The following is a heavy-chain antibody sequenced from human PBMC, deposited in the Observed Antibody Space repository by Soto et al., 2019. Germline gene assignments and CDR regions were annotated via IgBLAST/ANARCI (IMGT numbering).Heavy chain of an antibody. CDR2: ISAYNGNT. V-gene: IGHV1-18*01. J-gene: IGHJ5*02. CDR3: ARAQGQQLVYNWFDP. CDR1: GGTFSSYT. Sequence: GASVKVSCKASGGTFSSYTISWVRQAPGQGLEWMGWISAYNGNTNYAQKLQGRVTMTTDTSTSTAYMELRSLRSDDTAVYYCARAQGQQLVYNWFDPWGQGTLVTVSS. D-gene: IGHD6-13*01.